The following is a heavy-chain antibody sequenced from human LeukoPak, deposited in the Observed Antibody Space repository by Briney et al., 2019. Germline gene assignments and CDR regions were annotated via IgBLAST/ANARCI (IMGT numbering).Heavy chain of an antibody. D-gene: IGHD2-15*01. CDR2: IYHSGST. CDR3: AKESRRGWRYYFDY. Sequence: KAGGSLRLSCAASGFTFSSYSMNWIRQPPGKGLEWIGEIYHSGSTNYNPSLKSRVTILVDKSKNQFSLKLNSVTAADTAVYYCAKESRRGWRYYFDYWGQGTLVTVTS. J-gene: IGHJ4*02. V-gene: IGHV4-4*02. CDR1: GFTFSSYSM.